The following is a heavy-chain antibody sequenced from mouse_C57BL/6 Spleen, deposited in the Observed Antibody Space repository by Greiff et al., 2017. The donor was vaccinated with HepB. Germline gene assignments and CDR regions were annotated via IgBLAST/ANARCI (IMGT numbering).Heavy chain of an antibody. J-gene: IGHJ1*03. CDR3: ASRYDYGSSYDWYFDV. CDR2: INPNNGGT. V-gene: IGHV1-26*01. CDR1: GYTFTDYY. Sequence: VQLQQSGPELVKPGASVKISCKASGYTFTDYYMNWVKQSHGKSLEWIGDINPNNGGTSYNQKFKGKATLTVDKSSSTAYMELRSLTSEDSAVYYCASRYDYGSSYDWYFDVWGTGTTVTVSS. D-gene: IGHD1-1*01.